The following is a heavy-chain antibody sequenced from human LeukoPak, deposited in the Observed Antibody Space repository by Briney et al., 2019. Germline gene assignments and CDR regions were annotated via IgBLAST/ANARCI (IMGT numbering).Heavy chain of an antibody. J-gene: IGHJ4*02. V-gene: IGHV3-13*01. D-gene: IGHD4-17*01. CDR3: ARGSGPGVTTIDS. Sequence: GGPLRLSCAASGFTFSAYDMHWVRQATGKGLDWVSSIHTAGDTYYSASVKGRFTVSRENAKNSLFLQLDSLRPEDTAVYYCARGSGPGVTTIDSWGQGTLVTVSS. CDR2: IHTAGDT. CDR1: GFTFSAYD.